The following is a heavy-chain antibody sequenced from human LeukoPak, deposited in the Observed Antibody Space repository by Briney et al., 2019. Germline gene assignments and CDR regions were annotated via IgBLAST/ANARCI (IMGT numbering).Heavy chain of an antibody. CDR2: ISYDGSNK. CDR3: AKDRYNYDSVYYGMDV. Sequence: SGGSLRLSCAASGFTFSSYGMHWVRQAPGKGLEWVAVISYDGSNKYYADSVKGRFTISRDISKNTLFLQMNSLRAEDTAVYYCAKDRYNYDSVYYGMDVWGQGTTVTVSS. D-gene: IGHD5-18*01. CDR1: GFTFSSYG. V-gene: IGHV3-30*18. J-gene: IGHJ6*02.